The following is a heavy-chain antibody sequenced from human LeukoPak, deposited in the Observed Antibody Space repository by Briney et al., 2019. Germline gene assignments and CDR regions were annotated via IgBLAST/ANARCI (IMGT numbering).Heavy chain of an antibody. Sequence: PGGSLRLSCTASGFTFSNYAMSWVRQAPGKGLEWVSAISGTGDITYYADSVKGRFTISRDNSKNTLYLQMNSLRAEDTAVYYCAQSTLSGDYDSLGVWGQGTLVTVSS. CDR1: GFTFSNYA. D-gene: IGHD4-17*01. J-gene: IGHJ4*02. V-gene: IGHV3-23*01. CDR2: ISGTGDIT. CDR3: AQSTLSGDYDSLGV.